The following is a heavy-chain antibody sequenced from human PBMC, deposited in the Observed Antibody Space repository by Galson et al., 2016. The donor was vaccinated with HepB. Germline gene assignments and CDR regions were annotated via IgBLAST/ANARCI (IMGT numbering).Heavy chain of an antibody. CDR2: IKARIDGGTV. V-gene: IGHV3-15*01. CDR1: GFAFTNAR. D-gene: IGHD7-27*01. J-gene: IGHJ4*02. CDR3: TTNWGPPLGY. Sequence: SLRLSCAASGFAFTNARMSWVRQKPGNRPEWVGRIKARIDGGTVDYAAPVKGRFTISRDDSKNFLYLEMNSLQTEDTATYYRTTNWGPPLGYWGPGTLVTVSS.